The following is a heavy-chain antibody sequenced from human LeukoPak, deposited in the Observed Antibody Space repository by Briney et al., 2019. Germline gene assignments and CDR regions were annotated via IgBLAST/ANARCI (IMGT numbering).Heavy chain of an antibody. CDR3: AHSIAAAGTPSFDF. V-gene: IGHV2-5*02. J-gene: IGHJ4*02. CDR2: LYWASDK. D-gene: IGHD6-13*01. CDR1: GFSLSTSRVG. Sequence: SVPTLVKPTQTLTLTCTFPGFSLSTSRVGVGLIRQPPGRALGCLVLLYWASDKRYSPSLKSRLRIPKEASTEQVVLTMTNMDPVDTATYSWAHSIAAAGTPSFDFWGQGNRVTVSS.